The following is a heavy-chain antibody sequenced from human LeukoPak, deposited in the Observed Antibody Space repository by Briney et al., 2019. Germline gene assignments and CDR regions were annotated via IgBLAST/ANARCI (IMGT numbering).Heavy chain of an antibody. CDR2: VYHNGNT. Sequence: SETLSLTCTVSVGSTSDSNSYWTWIRQPPGKGLEWIGSVYHNGNTYYIPSLKSRLTISVDTSKNQFSLRLSSVTAADAAVYYCARAYLRNFDYWGQGTLVTVSS. CDR3: ARAYLRNFDY. D-gene: IGHD4-17*01. CDR1: VGSTSDSNSY. J-gene: IGHJ4*02. V-gene: IGHV4-39*02.